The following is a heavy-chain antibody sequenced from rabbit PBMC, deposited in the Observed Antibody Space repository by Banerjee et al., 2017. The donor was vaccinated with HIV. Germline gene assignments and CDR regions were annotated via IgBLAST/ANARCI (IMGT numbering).Heavy chain of an antibody. CDR1: GFSFSDRDG. J-gene: IGHJ4*01. CDR3: ARDLVGVIGWNFIL. Sequence: QEQLEESGGGLVKPGGSLTLTCEASGFSFSDRDGMCWVRQAPGKGLEWIACINTATAKGVYASWAKGRFAISKTSSTTVTLQMTSLTAADTATYFCARDLVGVIGWNFILWGPGTLVTVS. CDR2: INTATAKG. D-gene: IGHD1-1*01. V-gene: IGHV1S45*01.